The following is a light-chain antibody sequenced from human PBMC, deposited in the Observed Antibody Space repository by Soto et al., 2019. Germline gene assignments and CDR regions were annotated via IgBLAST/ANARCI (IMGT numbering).Light chain of an antibody. CDR2: VVN. Sequence: QSALTQPPSASGSPGQSVTISCTGTSTDVGGYDYVSWYQQHPGKVPKLMIYVVNKRPSGVPDRFSGSKSGNTASLTVSGLQPEDEADYYCTSYAGGNNVFGTGTKVTVL. CDR3: TSYAGGNNV. V-gene: IGLV2-8*01. J-gene: IGLJ1*01. CDR1: STDVGGYDY.